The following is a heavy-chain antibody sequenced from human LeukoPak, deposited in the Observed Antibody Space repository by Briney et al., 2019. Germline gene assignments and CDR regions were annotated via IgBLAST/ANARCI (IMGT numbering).Heavy chain of an antibody. V-gene: IGHV1-18*01. J-gene: IGHJ6*04. CDR2: ISAYNGNT. D-gene: IGHD3-10*01. Sequence: ASVKVSCEASGYTFTSYGISWVRQAPGQGLEWMGWISAYNGNTNYAQKLQGRVTMTTDTSTSTAYMELRSLRSDDTAVYYCARNYGSGRLAPYYYYGMDVWGKGTTVTVSS. CDR1: GYTFTSYG. CDR3: ARNYGSGRLAPYYYYGMDV.